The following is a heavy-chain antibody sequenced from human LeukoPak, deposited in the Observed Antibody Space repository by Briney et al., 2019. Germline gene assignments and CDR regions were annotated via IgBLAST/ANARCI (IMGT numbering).Heavy chain of an antibody. CDR2: IIPIFGTA. J-gene: IGHJ5*02. Sequence: SVKVSCKASGGTFSSYAISWVRQAPGQGLEWMGGIIPIFGTANYAQKFQGRVTITADESTSTAYMELSSLRSEDTAVYYCARGPYYGPTNWFDPWGQGTLVTVSS. D-gene: IGHD3-10*01. CDR3: ARGPYYGPTNWFDP. CDR1: GGTFSSYA. V-gene: IGHV1-69*13.